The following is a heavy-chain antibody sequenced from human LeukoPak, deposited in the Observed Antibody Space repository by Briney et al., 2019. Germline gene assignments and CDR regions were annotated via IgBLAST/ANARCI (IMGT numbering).Heavy chain of an antibody. CDR2: IYHSGST. CDR3: ARADKVVCSSTSCYDYYYYYMDV. J-gene: IGHJ6*03. V-gene: IGHV4-34*01. Sequence: PSETLSLTCAVYGGSFRGYYWSWLRQPRGRGLEWIGEIYHSGSTNYNPSRKSRVTISVDKSKNQFSLKLSSVTAADTAVYYCARADKVVCSSTSCYDYYYYYMDVWGKGTTVTVSS. D-gene: IGHD2-2*01. CDR1: GGSFRGYY.